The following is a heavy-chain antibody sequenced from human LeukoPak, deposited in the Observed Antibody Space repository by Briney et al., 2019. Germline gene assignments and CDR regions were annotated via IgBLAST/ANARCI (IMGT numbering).Heavy chain of an antibody. D-gene: IGHD6-6*01. V-gene: IGHV3-48*01. CDR3: ARDHPYSSSPYYFDY. Sequence: PGGSLRLSCAASGFTFSSYSMNRVRQAPGKGLEWVSYISSSSSTIYYADSVKGRFTISRDNAKNSLYLQMNSLRAEDTAVYYCARDHPYSSSPYYFDYWGQGTLVTVSS. J-gene: IGHJ4*02. CDR2: ISSSSSTI. CDR1: GFTFSSYS.